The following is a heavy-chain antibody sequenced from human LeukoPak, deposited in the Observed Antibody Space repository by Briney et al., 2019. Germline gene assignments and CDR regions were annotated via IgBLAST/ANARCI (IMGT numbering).Heavy chain of an antibody. CDR3: ARAVVVPAAIILDP. CDR2: IYYSGST. J-gene: IGHJ5*02. V-gene: IGHV4-30-4*08. Sequence: SQTLSLTCTVSGGSISSGDYYWSWIRQPPGKGLEWIGYIYYSGSTYYNPSLKSRVTISVDTSKNQFSLKLSSVTATDTAVYYCARAVVVPAAIILDPWGQGTLVTVSS. CDR1: GGSISSGDYY. D-gene: IGHD2-2*01.